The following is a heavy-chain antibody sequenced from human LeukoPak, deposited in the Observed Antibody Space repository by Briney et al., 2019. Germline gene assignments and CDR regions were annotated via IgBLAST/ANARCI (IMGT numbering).Heavy chain of an antibody. CDR3: ARGSDYGGNRNRTCDY. CDR2: INHSGST. Sequence: SQTLSLTCAVSDGSISSGGYYWSWIRQPPGKGLEWIVEINHSGSTNYNPSLKSRVTISVDTSKNQFSLKLSSVTAADTAVYYCARGSDYGGNRNRTCDYWGQGTLVTVSS. CDR1: DGSISSGGYY. D-gene: IGHD4-23*01. J-gene: IGHJ4*02. V-gene: IGHV4-30-2*01.